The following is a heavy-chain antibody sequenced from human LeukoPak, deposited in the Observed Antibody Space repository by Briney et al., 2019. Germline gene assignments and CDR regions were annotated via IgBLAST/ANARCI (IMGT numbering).Heavy chain of an antibody. D-gene: IGHD3-22*01. CDR2: DYYSGSS. V-gene: IGHV4-59*08. CDR1: GGSITDYY. CDR3: ARYYYDSSGYHDAFDI. J-gene: IGHJ3*02. Sequence: SETLSLTCTVSGGSITDYYWGWIRQPPGKGLEWIGYDYYSGSSNYNPSLKSRVTISVDTSKNQFSLKLSSVTAADTAVYYCARYYYDSSGYHDAFDIWGQGTMVTVSS.